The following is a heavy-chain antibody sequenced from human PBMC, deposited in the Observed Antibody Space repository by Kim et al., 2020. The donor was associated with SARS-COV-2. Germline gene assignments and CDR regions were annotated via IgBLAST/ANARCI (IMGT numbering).Heavy chain of an antibody. D-gene: IGHD2-21*02. CDR2: IWYDGSNK. V-gene: IGHV3-33*06. J-gene: IGHJ6*02. CDR1: GFTFSSYG. Sequence: GGSLRLSCAASGFTFSSYGMHWVRQAPGKGLEWVAVIWYDGSNKYYADSVKGRFTISRDNSKNTLYLQMNSLRAEDTAVYYCAKDVGMVTATSLYYYYGMDVWGQGTTVTVSS. CDR3: AKDVGMVTATSLYYYYGMDV.